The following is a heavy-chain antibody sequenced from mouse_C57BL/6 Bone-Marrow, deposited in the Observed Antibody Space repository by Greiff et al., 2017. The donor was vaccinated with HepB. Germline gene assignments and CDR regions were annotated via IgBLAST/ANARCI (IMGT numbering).Heavy chain of an antibody. CDR1: GYTFTSYG. D-gene: IGHD1-1*01. Sequence: VQLQQSGAELARPGASVKLSCKASGYTFTSYGISWVKQRTGQGLEWIGEIYPRSGNTYYNEKFKGKATLTADKSSSTAYMELRSRTSEDSAVYFCARGEDYYGSSPSMDYWGQGTSVTVSS. V-gene: IGHV1-81*01. CDR3: ARGEDYYGSSPSMDY. CDR2: IYPRSGNT. J-gene: IGHJ4*01.